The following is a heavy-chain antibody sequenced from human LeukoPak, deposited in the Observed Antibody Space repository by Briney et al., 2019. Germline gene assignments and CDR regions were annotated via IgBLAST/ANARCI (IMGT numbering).Heavy chain of an antibody. Sequence: SETLSLTCTVSGGSISSYYWNWIRQPPGKGLEWIGYIYYSGSTNYNPSLKSRVTILVDTSKNQFSLKLSSVTAADTAVYYCARVDYSNWFDPWGQGTLVTVSS. V-gene: IGHV4-59*01. D-gene: IGHD4-11*01. CDR1: GGSISSYY. CDR2: IYYSGST. CDR3: ARVDYSNWFDP. J-gene: IGHJ5*02.